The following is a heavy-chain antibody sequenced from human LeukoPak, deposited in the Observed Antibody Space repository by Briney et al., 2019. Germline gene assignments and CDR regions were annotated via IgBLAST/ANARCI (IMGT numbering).Heavy chain of an antibody. V-gene: IGHV1-18*01. CDR3: ARDDNGAAFT. CDR1: GYTFVTYG. J-gene: IGHJ5*02. Sequence: GASVKVSCKASGYTFVTYGISWVRQAPGQGPELIGCISTYNGNTKYAQNVQGRLTMTTDTSTSTVYMELRSLRSDDTAVYYCARDDNGAAFTWGQGTLVTVSS. CDR2: ISTYNGNT. D-gene: IGHD4/OR15-4a*01.